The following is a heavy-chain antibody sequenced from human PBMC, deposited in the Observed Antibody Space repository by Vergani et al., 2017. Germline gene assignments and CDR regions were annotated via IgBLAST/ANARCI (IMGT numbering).Heavy chain of an antibody. CDR1: GGSITSRSYY. D-gene: IGHD3-9*01. CDR2: IYHSGGS. V-gene: IGHV4-39*01. Sequence: QLHLQESGPGLLTPSETLSLTCTVSGGSITSRSYYWGWIRQPPGKGLVWIGNIYHSGGSYYNPSLKGQVTISVNTSKNQFSLEVTSVTAADTAIYFCARTESFILRYFHWALWGQGTLVTVSS. J-gene: IGHJ4*02. CDR3: ARTESFILRYFHWAL.